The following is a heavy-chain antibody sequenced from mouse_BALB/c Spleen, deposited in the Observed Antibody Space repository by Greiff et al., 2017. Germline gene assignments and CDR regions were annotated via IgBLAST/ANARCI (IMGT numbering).Heavy chain of an antibody. V-gene: IGHV2-4-1*01. Sequence: VKLVESGPGLVQPSQSLSITCTVSGFSLTSYGVHWVRQSPGKGLEWLGVIWSGGSTDYNAAFISRLSISKDNSKSQVFFKMNSLQADDTAIYYCARNGIYRYDWFAYWGQGTLVTVSA. CDR2: IWSGGST. D-gene: IGHD2-14*01. CDR1: GFSLTSYG. J-gene: IGHJ3*01. CDR3: ARNGIYRYDWFAY.